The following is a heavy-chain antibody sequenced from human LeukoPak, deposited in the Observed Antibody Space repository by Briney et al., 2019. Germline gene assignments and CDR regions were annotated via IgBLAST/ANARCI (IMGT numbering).Heavy chain of an antibody. V-gene: IGHV3-23*01. CDR2: ISGSGGST. CDR1: GFTFSSYG. CDR3: AKGRAYYDSSGYYLVY. D-gene: IGHD3-22*01. Sequence: GGSLRLSCAASGFTFSSYGMSWVRQAPGKGLEWVSAISGSGGSTYYADSVKGRFTISRDNSKNTLYLQMNSLRAEDTAVYYCAKGRAYYDSSGYYLVYWGQGTLVTVSS. J-gene: IGHJ4*02.